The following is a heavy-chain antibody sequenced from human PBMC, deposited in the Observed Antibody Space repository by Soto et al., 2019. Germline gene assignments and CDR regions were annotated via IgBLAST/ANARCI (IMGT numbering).Heavy chain of an antibody. CDR2: IYYSGGT. J-gene: IGHJ6*02. D-gene: IGHD3-3*01. Sequence: SETLSLTCTVSGGSISSYYWSWIRQPPGKGLEWIGYIYYSGGTNYNPSLKSRVTISVDTSKNQFSLKLSSVTAADTAVYYCASSAAEGIRFLEWASYGMDVWGQGTTVTVSS. CDR3: ASSAAEGIRFLEWASYGMDV. V-gene: IGHV4-59*01. CDR1: GGSISSYY.